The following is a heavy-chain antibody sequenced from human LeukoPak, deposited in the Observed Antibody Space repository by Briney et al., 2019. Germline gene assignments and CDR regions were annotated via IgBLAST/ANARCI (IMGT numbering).Heavy chain of an antibody. CDR2: ISYDGSNK. V-gene: IGHV3-30-3*01. J-gene: IGHJ4*02. Sequence: PGGSLRLSCAASGFIFSSYAMHWVRQAPGKGLEWVAVISYDGSNKYYADSVKGRFTISRDNSKNTLYLQMNSLRAEDTAVYYCARDRYEIKSPSYYFDYWGQGTLVTVSS. CDR3: ARDRYEIKSPSYYFDY. CDR1: GFIFSSYA. D-gene: IGHD3-16*02.